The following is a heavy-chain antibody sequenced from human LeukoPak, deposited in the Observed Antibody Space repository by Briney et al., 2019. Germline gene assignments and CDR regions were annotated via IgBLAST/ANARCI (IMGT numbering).Heavy chain of an antibody. CDR1: GFTFSSYA. CDR2: ISGSGGST. D-gene: IGHD3-22*01. Sequence: GGSLRLSCAASGFTFSSYAMSWVRQAPGKGLEWVSAISGSGGSTYYADSVKGRFTISRDNSKNTLYLQMNSLRAEDTAVYYCAKAVKNYYDSSGYYPPGYWGQGTLVTVSS. CDR3: AKAVKNYYDSSGYYPPGY. J-gene: IGHJ4*02. V-gene: IGHV3-23*01.